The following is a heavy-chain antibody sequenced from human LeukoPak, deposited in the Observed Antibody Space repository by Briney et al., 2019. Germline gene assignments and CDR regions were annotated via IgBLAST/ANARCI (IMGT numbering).Heavy chain of an antibody. CDR1: GFTFSSYG. CDR2: IWSDGSNE. Sequence: GGSLRLSCAASGFTFSSYGMHWVRQAPGKGLEWVAVIWSDGSNEYYAASVKGRFTISRDNSMNRVYLQMNSLRAEDTAVYYCAKDANNFYYFDFWGQGTLVTVSS. CDR3: AKDANNFYYFDF. D-gene: IGHD5-24*01. V-gene: IGHV3-33*06. J-gene: IGHJ4*02.